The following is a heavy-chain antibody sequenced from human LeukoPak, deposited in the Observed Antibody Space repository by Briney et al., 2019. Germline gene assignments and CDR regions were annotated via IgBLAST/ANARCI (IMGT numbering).Heavy chain of an antibody. Sequence: SVKVSCKASGGTFSSYAISWVRQAPGQGLEWLGGIIPIFGTANYAQKFQGRVTITADESTSTAYMELSSLRSEDTAVYYCARDRGDGYSSSYDAFDIWGQGTMVTVSS. J-gene: IGHJ3*02. CDR2: IIPIFGTA. V-gene: IGHV1-69*01. CDR1: GGTFSSYA. CDR3: ARDRGDGYSSSYDAFDI. D-gene: IGHD6-13*01.